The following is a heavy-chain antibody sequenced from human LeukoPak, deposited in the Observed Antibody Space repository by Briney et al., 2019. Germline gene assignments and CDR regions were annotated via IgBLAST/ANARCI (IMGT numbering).Heavy chain of an antibody. CDR3: ARDGYGSGTSHDYYYYYYMDV. CDR2: IYYSGST. J-gene: IGHJ6*03. CDR1: GGSISSYY. D-gene: IGHD3-10*01. V-gene: IGHV4-59*01. Sequence: SETLSLTCTVSGGSISSYYWSWIRQPPGKGLEWIGYIYYSGSTNYNPSLKSRVTISVDTSKNQFSLKLSSVTAEDTAVYYCARDGYGSGTSHDYYYYYYMDVWGKGTTVTVSS.